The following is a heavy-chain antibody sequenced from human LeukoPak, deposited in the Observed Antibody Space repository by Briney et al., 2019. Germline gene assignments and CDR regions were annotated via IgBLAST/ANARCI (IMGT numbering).Heavy chain of an antibody. CDR1: GYTFTGYY. CDR2: ISAYNGNT. J-gene: IGHJ5*02. D-gene: IGHD2-2*01. V-gene: IGHV1-18*04. CDR3: ARDWCSSTSCYQNWFDP. Sequence: ASVKVSCKASGYTFTGYYMHWVRQAPGQGLEWMGWISAYNGNTNYAQKLQGRVTMTTGTSTSTAYMELRSLRSDDTAVYYCARDWCSSTSCYQNWFDPWGQGTLVTVSS.